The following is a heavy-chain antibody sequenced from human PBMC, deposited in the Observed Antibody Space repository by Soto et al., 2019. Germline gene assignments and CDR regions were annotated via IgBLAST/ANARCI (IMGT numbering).Heavy chain of an antibody. D-gene: IGHD3-3*01. J-gene: IGHJ4*02. CDR3: ARDRGYDFWSGYYAY. CDR1: GYSISSGYY. CDR2: IYHSGST. V-gene: IGHV4-38-2*02. Sequence: SETLSLTCAVSGYSISSGYYWGWIWQPPGKGLEWIGTIYHSGSTYYNPSLKSRVTISVDTSKNQFSLKLSSVTAADTAMYYCARDRGYDFWSGYYAYWGQGTLVTVSS.